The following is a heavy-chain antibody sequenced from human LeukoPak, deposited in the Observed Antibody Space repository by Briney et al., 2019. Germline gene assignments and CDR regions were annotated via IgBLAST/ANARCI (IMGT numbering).Heavy chain of an antibody. CDR2: IYYSGST. CDR3: ARGVASGYASDYYFDY. V-gene: IGHV4-59*01. CDR1: GGSISSYS. J-gene: IGHJ4*02. Sequence: SETLSLTCTVSGGSISSYSWSWIRQPPGKGLEWIGYIYYSGSTNYNPSLKSRVTISVDTSKNQFSLKLSSVTAADTAVYYCARGVASGYASDYYFDYWGQGTLLTVSP. D-gene: IGHD5-12*01.